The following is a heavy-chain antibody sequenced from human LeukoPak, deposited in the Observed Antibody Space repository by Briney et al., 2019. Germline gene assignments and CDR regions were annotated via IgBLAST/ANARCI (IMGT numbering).Heavy chain of an antibody. V-gene: IGHV3-15*01. J-gene: IGHJ4*02. Sequence: GGSLRLSCAASGFTFSSYGMHWVRQAPGKGLEWIGRIKSKTDGETTDYAASVKGRFTISRDDSKNTLYLQMNSLKTEDTAVYYCTTACCGVDSPHYWGQGTLVTVFS. CDR2: IKSKTDGETT. D-gene: IGHD2-21*02. CDR1: GFTFSSYG. CDR3: TTACCGVDSPHY.